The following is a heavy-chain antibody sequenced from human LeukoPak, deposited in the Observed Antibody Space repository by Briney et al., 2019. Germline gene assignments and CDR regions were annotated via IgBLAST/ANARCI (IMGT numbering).Heavy chain of an antibody. J-gene: IGHJ4*02. D-gene: IGHD3-3*01. CDR3: ARDRNTDFWSGYYTNYCDY. V-gene: IGHV3-7*01. CDR1: GFTLSTYW. Sequence: GGSLRLSCAASGFTLSTYWMNWVRQAPGKGLEWVATIKQDGSEKYYVDSVRGRFTISRDNAKNSLYLQMNSLRAEDTAVYYCARDRNTDFWSGYYTNYCDYWGQGTLVTVSS. CDR2: IKQDGSEK.